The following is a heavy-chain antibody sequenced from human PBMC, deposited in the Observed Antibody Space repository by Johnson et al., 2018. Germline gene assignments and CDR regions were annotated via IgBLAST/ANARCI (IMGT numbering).Heavy chain of an antibody. V-gene: IGHV3-11*01. J-gene: IGHJ4*02. CDR2: ISGSGDHT. CDR3: ARVRPTEAGYFDY. D-gene: IGHD6-19*01. CDR1: GFTFRDYY. Sequence: QVQLVESGGGLVKPGGSLRLSCAASGFTFRDYYMSWIRQAPGKGLEWLSYISGSGDHTPYVDPVKGRFTISRNNANNSLYLQMNSLRVEDTAVYSCARVRPTEAGYFDYWGQGILVTVSS.